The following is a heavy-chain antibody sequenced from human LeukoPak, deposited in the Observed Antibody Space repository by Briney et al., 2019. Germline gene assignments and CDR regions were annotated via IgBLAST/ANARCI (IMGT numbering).Heavy chain of an antibody. CDR1: DDTFSTSA. Sequence: SVKVTCKTSDDTFSTSANSWVRQAPGQGLEWMGRIIPMLGTASNAEKFYGRVTITADKSTSTTYLELNSLRSDDTAVYYCARTGRDTSSSNPFDLWGQGTRVTVSS. D-gene: IGHD6-13*01. J-gene: IGHJ4*02. CDR3: ARTGRDTSSSNPFDL. V-gene: IGHV1-69*06. CDR2: IIPMLGTA.